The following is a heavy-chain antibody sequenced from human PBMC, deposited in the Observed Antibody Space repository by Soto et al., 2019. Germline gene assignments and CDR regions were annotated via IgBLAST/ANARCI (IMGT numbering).Heavy chain of an antibody. CDR2: IYYSGST. J-gene: IGHJ4*02. D-gene: IGHD2-2*03. CDR3: GRKKLGDTNGYWYRFHRHYFFDY. Sequence: PSETLSLTCTVSGGSISNNYWSWIRQPPGKELEWIGNIYYSGSTTYNPSLQSRVTISVDTSKNQFSLRLTSVTAADTAMNYCGRKKLGDTNGYWYRFHRHYFFDYWGQGTLVTVSS. V-gene: IGHV4-59*08. CDR1: GGSISNNY.